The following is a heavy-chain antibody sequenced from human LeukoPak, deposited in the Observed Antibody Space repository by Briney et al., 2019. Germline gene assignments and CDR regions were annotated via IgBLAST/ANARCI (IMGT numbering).Heavy chain of an antibody. D-gene: IGHD3-10*01. CDR2: IRSTANGYAT. CDR3: TGNYYGSGSSPKGAFDI. J-gene: IGHJ3*02. V-gene: IGHV3-73*01. Sequence: GGSLRLSCAASGFTFSGSALHWVRQASGKGLEWVGRIRSTANGYATAYAASVKGRFTISRDDSKNTAYLQMDSLKTEDTAVYYCTGNYYGSGSSPKGAFDIWGQGTMVTVSS. CDR1: GFTFSGSA.